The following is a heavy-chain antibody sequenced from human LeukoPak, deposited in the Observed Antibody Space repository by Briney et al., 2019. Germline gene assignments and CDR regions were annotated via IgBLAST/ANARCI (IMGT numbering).Heavy chain of an antibody. J-gene: IGHJ4*02. CDR2: INPSGGST. Sequence: ASVKVSSKASGYTYTSYYMHWVRQAPGQGLEWMGIINPSGGSTSYAQKFQGRVTMTRDMSTSTVYMELSSLRSEDTAVYYCARDCDSSGYPNGGFDYWGQGTLVTVSS. CDR1: GYTYTSYY. V-gene: IGHV1-46*01. D-gene: IGHD3-22*01. CDR3: ARDCDSSGYPNGGFDY.